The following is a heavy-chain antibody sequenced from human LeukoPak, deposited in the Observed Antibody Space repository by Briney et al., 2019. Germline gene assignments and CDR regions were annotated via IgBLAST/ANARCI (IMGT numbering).Heavy chain of an antibody. CDR2: ISSSSSYI. CDR1: GFTFSSYR. V-gene: IGHV3-21*01. D-gene: IGHD4-17*01. J-gene: IGHJ3*02. CDR3: ARDTLLYADSPDAFDM. Sequence: PGGSLRLSCAASGFTFSSYRMNWVRQAPGKGLEWVSCISSSSSYIYYADSVKGRFTISRDNAKNSLYLQMNSLRDEDTAVYYCARDTLLYADSPDAFDMWGQGTMVTVSS.